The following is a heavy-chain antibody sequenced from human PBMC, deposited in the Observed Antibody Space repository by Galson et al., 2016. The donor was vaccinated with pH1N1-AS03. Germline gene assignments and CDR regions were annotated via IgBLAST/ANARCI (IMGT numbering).Heavy chain of an antibody. Sequence: SLRLSCAASGFIFNKYAMTWVRQAPGKGLEWVSNLHGGGGSSYYADSVRGRFTIYRDNSRDTVYLQMNSLRVDDTAVYYCARAHYNADYVPDFWGQGTLVTVSS. CDR2: LHGGGGSS. CDR1: GFIFNKYA. V-gene: IGHV3-23*01. CDR3: ARAHYNADYVPDF. D-gene: IGHD4-17*01. J-gene: IGHJ4*02.